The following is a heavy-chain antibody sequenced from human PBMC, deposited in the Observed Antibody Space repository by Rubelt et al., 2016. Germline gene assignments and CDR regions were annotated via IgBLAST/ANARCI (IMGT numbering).Heavy chain of an antibody. CDR1: GYTFTSYG. V-gene: IGHV1-18*01. D-gene: IGHD4-11*01. CDR2: ISAYNGNT. Sequence: QVQLVQSGAEVKKPGASVKVSCKASGYTFTSYGISWVRQAPGQGLEWMGWISAYNGNTNYAQKLQGRVTMTTDTATITAYMELRSLRSDDTAVYYCARGARRYSRDPRNAFDIWGQGTMVTVSS. CDR3: ARGARRYSRDPRNAFDI. J-gene: IGHJ3*02.